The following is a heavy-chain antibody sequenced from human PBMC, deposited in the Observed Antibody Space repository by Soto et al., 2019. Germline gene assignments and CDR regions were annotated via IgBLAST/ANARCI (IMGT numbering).Heavy chain of an antibody. J-gene: IGHJ5*02. CDR3: ARVPDGDNNWSDL. CDR1: GFTFSTYS. CDR2: IGLVGNII. D-gene: IGHD4-17*01. Sequence: EVQLVESGGGLVQPGGSLRLSCGASGFTFSTYSMNWVREAPGKGLEWVSYIGLVGNIIHYTDSVKGRFTISRDNAKNSLYLQMNSLKAEDTAVYYCARVPDGDNNWSDLWGQGTLVTVSS. V-gene: IGHV3-48*01.